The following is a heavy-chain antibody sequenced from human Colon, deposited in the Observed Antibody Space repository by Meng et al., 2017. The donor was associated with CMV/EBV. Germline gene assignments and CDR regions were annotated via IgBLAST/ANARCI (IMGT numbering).Heavy chain of an antibody. CDR2: IIWNGDMT. CDR1: GFTFEDYG. J-gene: IGHJ4*02. V-gene: IGHV3-20*04. CDR3: AREKDYNNHRFDF. Sequence: SCVGSGFTFEDYGMGWVRQAPGKGLEWVADIIWNGDMTGYAGSVRGRFTVSRDNAKNSLYLQMDNLRVDDTALYFCAREKDYNNHRFDFWGQGTQVTVSS. D-gene: IGHD4-11*01.